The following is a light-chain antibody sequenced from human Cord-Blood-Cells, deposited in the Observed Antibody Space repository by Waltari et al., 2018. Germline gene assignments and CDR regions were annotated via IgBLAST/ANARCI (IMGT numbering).Light chain of an antibody. J-gene: IGKJ1*01. Sequence: EIVMTQSPATLSVSPGESATLSCRASQSVSSNLAWYQQKPGQAPRLLIYGASTRATGSPARFSGSGSGTEFTLTISSLQSEDFAVYYCQQYNNWWTFGQGTKVEIK. CDR1: QSVSSN. CDR2: GAS. V-gene: IGKV3-15*01. CDR3: QQYNNWWT.